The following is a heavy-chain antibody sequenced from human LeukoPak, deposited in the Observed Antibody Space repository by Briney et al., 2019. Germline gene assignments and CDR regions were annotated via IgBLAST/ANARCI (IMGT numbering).Heavy chain of an antibody. Sequence: GGSLRLSCVTSGLTFTNHGFHWLRQAADKGLEWVAFVRNDGFDTYHSNSVKGRFSISRDDSKNTVYLQMNSLRAEDTAVYYCARDLGYCTNGVCHTRFDYWGQGTLVAVSS. CDR3: ARDLGYCTNGVCHTRFDY. J-gene: IGHJ4*02. D-gene: IGHD2-8*01. CDR1: GLTFTNHG. CDR2: VRNDGFDT. V-gene: IGHV3-30*02.